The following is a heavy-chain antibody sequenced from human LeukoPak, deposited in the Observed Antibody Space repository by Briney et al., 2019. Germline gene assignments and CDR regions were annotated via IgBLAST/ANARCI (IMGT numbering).Heavy chain of an antibody. V-gene: IGHV4-30-4*01. D-gene: IGHD3-3*01. CDR3: ARGVPYYDFWSGLSRYYFDY. CDR2: IYYSGST. CDR1: GGSVSSGDYY. Sequence: PSETLSLTCTVSGGSVSSGDYYWSWIRQPPGKGLEWIGYIYYSGSTYYNPSLKSRVTISVDTSKNQFSLKLSSVTAADTAVYYCARGVPYYDFWSGLSRYYFDYWGQGTLVTVSS. J-gene: IGHJ4*02.